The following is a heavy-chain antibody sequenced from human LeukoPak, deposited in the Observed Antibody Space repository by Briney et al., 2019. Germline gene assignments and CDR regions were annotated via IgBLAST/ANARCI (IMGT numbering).Heavy chain of an antibody. CDR2: IIPIFGTA. CDR1: GGTFSIYA. D-gene: IGHD4-17*01. CDR3: ARMAASYGDYRDN. V-gene: IGHV1-69*01. Sequence: SVKVSCKASGGTFSIYAISWVRQAPGQGLEWMGGIIPIFGTANYAQKFQGRVTITADESTSTAYMELSSLRSEDTAVYYCARMAASYGDYRDNWGQGTLVTVSS. J-gene: IGHJ4*02.